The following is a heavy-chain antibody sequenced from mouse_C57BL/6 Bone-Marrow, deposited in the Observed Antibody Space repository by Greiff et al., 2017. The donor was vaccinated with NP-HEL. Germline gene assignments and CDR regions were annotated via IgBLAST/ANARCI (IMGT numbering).Heavy chain of an antibody. CDR2: ISSGGSYT. CDR1: GFTFSSYG. CDR3: ARQRNYDY. Sequence: EVHLVESGGDLVKPGGSLKLSCAASGFTFSSYGMSWVRQTPDKRLEWVATISSGGSYTYYPDSVKGRFTSTRDNAKNTLYLQMSSLKTEDTAMYYCARQRNYDYWGQGTTLTVSS. J-gene: IGHJ2*01. V-gene: IGHV5-6*01. D-gene: IGHD2-1*01.